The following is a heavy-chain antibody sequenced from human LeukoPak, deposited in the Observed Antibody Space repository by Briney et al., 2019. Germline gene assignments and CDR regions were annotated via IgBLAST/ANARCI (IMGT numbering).Heavy chain of an antibody. V-gene: IGHV3-30*03. CDR3: ARGGSYLSAFDS. CDR1: GFTFSSYG. Sequence: GGSLRLSCAASGFTFSSYGMRWVRQAPGKGLEWVAVIIHDGSNKYYVDSVKGRFTISRDNSKNTLYLQMNSLRAEDTAVYYCARGGSYLSAFDSSGQGTMATASS. CDR2: IIHDGSNK. D-gene: IGHD1-26*01. J-gene: IGHJ3*02.